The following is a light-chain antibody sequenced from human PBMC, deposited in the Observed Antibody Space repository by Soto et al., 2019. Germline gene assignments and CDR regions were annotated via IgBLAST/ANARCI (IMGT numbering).Light chain of an antibody. CDR3: AAWDDSLSAYV. CDR1: SSNVESNS. Sequence: QSVLTQPPSASGAPGQRVVISCSGGSSNVESNSVNWYQHLPGSAPKLLIFSNNQRPSGVPDRRSGSKSSTSASLAIAGRQSDHEAVYDCAAWDDSLSAYVFGSGTKRTV. CDR2: SNN. J-gene: IGLJ1*01. V-gene: IGLV1-44*01.